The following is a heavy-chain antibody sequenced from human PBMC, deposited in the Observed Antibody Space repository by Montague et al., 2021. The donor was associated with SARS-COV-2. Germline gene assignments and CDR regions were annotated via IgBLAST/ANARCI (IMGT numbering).Heavy chain of an antibody. CDR2: IYYSGST. J-gene: IGHJ4*02. CDR1: GGSISSSSYY. Sequence: SETRALTCTVSGGSISSSSYYWGWIRQPPGKGLEWIGSIYYSGSTYYNPSLKSRVTISVDTSKNQFSLKLSSVTAADTAVYYCARAPFMITFGGVITRLRGYYFDYWGQGTLVTVSS. V-gene: IGHV4-39*07. CDR3: ARAPFMITFGGVITRLRGYYFDY. D-gene: IGHD3-16*01.